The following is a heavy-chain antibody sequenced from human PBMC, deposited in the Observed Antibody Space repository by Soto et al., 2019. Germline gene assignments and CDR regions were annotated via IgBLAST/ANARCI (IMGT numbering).Heavy chain of an antibody. CDR3: ARDVGSSSSLVYYYYGMDV. CDR2: ISAYNGNT. D-gene: IGHD6-6*01. J-gene: IGHJ6*02. CDR1: GYTFTSYG. Sequence: ASVKVSCKASGYTFTSYGISWVRQAPGQGLEWMGWISAYNGNTNYAQKLQGRVTMTTDTSTSTANMELRSLRSDDTAVYYCARDVGSSSSLVYYYYGMDVWGQGTTVTVSS. V-gene: IGHV1-18*01.